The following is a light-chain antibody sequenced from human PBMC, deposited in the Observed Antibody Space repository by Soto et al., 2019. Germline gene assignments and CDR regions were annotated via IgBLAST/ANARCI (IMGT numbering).Light chain of an antibody. CDR3: QQADSLPLVT. J-gene: IGKJ5*01. V-gene: IGKV1-12*01. CDR1: ESISTW. CDR2: AAS. Sequence: DIQMTQSPSTLSASVGDRVIITCRASESISTWLAWYQQKPGKAPKLLIYAASSLFSGVPSRFSGSGSGTDFTLTISSLQPEDFATYYCQQADSLPLVTFGQGTRLEIK.